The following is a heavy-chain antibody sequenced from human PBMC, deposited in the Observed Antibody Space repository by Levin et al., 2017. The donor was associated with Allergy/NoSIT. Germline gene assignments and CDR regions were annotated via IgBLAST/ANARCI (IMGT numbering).Heavy chain of an antibody. CDR2: ISGSGGST. CDR1: GFTFSSYA. CDR3: VSDGEDWYFDL. V-gene: IGHV3-23*01. Sequence: QSGGSLRLSCAASGFTFSSYAMSWVRQAPGKGLEWVSAISGSGGSTYYADSVKGRFTISRDNSKNTLYLQMNSLRAEDTAVYYCVSDGEDWYFDLWGRGTLVTVSS. J-gene: IGHJ2*01. D-gene: IGHD7-27*01.